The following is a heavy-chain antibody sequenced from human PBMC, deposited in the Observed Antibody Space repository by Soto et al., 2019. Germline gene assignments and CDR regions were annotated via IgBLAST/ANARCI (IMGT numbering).Heavy chain of an antibody. D-gene: IGHD2-15*01. Sequence: QVQLQQSGPGLVKPSETLSLTCTVSSGPSSSHNWGWIRQTPGRGLEWIGYVYHTGGTSYNPSLNSRVTVSAHTSTNHISLTLTSVTAADTAVYSCVRQGIGYLHGLVDVWGQGTTVTVSS. CDR1: SGPSSSHN. CDR3: VRQGIGYLHGLVDV. V-gene: IGHV4-59*08. CDR2: VYHTGGT. J-gene: IGHJ6*02.